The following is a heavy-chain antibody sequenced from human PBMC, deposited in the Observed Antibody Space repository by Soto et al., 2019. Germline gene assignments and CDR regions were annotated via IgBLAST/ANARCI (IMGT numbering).Heavy chain of an antibody. Sequence: QVQLQESGPGLVKPSETLSLTCTVSGGSISSYYWSWIRQPPGKGLEWIGYIYYSGSTNYNPSLKSRVTISVDTSKNQFSLKLSSVTAADTAVYYCARRAEDESYYYYMDVWGKGTTVTVSS. CDR2: IYYSGST. V-gene: IGHV4-59*08. CDR1: GGSISSYY. CDR3: ARRAEDESYYYYMDV. J-gene: IGHJ6*03.